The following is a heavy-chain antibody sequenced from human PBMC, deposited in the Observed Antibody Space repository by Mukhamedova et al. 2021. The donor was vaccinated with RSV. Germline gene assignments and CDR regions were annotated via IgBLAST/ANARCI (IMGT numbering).Heavy chain of an antibody. D-gene: IGHD6-19*01. J-gene: IGHJ4*01. CDR1: GFTFSSYS. V-gene: IGHV3-21*01. CDR3: ARDPGLAVANDY. CDR2: IRSDSSYI. Sequence: GFTFSSYSMNWVRQAPGKGLEWVSSIRSDSSYIYYADSVKGRFTISRDNAKNSLLLQMNSLRADDTAAYYCARDPGLAVANDYWG.